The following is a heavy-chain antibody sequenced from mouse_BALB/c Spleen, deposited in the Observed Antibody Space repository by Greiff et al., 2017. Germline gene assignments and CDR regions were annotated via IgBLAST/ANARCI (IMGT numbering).Heavy chain of an antibody. J-gene: IGHJ3*01. D-gene: IGHD2-3*01. Sequence: EVQVVESGGGLVKPGGSLKLSCAASGFTFSDYYMYWVRQTPEKRLEWVATISDGGSYTYYPDSVKGRFTISRDNAKNNLYLQMSSLKSEDTAMYYCAREGLYDGYPYWGQGTLVTVSA. CDR2: ISDGGSYT. V-gene: IGHV5-4*02. CDR3: AREGLYDGYPY. CDR1: GFTFSDYY.